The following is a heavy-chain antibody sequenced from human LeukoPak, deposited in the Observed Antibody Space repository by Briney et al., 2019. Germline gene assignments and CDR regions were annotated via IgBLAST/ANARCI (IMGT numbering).Heavy chain of an antibody. CDR3: ARLSSGWYSGFDP. Sequence: SETLSLTCTVSGGSISSYYWSWIRQPAGKGLEWIGEIYHSGNSNYNPSLKSRVTISVDKSRNQFSLKLSSVTAADTAVCYCARLSSGWYSGFDPWGQGTLVTVSS. D-gene: IGHD6-19*01. CDR2: IYHSGNS. J-gene: IGHJ5*02. CDR1: GGSISSYY. V-gene: IGHV4-59*12.